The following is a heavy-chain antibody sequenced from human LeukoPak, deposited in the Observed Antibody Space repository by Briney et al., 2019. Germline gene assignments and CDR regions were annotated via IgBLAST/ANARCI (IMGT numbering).Heavy chain of an antibody. CDR1: GGSISSSNW. V-gene: IGHV4-4*02. J-gene: IGHJ6*03. Sequence: PSETLSLTCAVSGGSISSSNWWSWVRQPPGKGLEWIGEIYHSGSTNYNPSLKSRVTISVDKSKNQFSLKLNSVTAADTAVYYCARGYFDWFIAGYYYYYYMDVWGKGTTVTISS. CDR2: IYHSGST. CDR3: ARGYFDWFIAGYYYYYYMDV. D-gene: IGHD3-9*01.